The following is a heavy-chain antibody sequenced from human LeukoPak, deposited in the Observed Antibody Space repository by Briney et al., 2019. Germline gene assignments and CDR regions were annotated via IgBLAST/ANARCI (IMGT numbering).Heavy chain of an antibody. J-gene: IGHJ5*02. V-gene: IGHV1-8*01. CDR3: ARHKQAAAEPVDWFDP. Sequence: ASVKVSCKASGYTFTSYDINWVRQATGQGLEWMGWMNPNSGNTGYAQKFQGRVTMTRNTSISTAYMELSSLRSEDTAVYYCARHKQAAAEPVDWFDPWGQGTLVTVSS. D-gene: IGHD6-13*01. CDR1: GYTFTSYD. CDR2: MNPNSGNT.